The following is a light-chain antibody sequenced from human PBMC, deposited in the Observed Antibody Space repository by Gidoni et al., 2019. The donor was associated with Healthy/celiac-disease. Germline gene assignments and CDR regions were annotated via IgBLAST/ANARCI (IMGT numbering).Light chain of an antibody. CDR2: GAS. J-gene: IGKJ4*01. Sequence: EIVLTQSPGTLSLSPGERATLSCRASQSVSSSYLAWYQQKPGQAPRLLIYGASSRATGIPDRFSGSGSGTDFTLTISRLEPEDFAVYYCQQSRIFGGXTKVEIK. CDR3: QQSRI. CDR1: QSVSSSY. V-gene: IGKV3-20*01.